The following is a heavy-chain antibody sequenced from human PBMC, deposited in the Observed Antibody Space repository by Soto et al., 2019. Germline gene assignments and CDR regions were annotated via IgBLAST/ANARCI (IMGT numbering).Heavy chain of an antibody. CDR1: GGTFSSYT. CDR3: ARPRGDYGEQLDY. CDR2: IIPMLGIA. D-gene: IGHD4-17*01. Sequence: QVQLVQSGAEVKKPGSSVKVSCRASGGTFSSYTISWVRQAPGQGLEWMGRIIPMLGIANYAQKFQGRVTIIADKSTNIVYMELSSPRSEDTAVYYCARPRGDYGEQLDYWGQGTLVTVSS. J-gene: IGHJ4*02. V-gene: IGHV1-69*02.